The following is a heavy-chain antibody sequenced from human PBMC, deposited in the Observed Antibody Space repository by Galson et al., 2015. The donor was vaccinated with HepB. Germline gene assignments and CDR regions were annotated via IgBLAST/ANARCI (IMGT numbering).Heavy chain of an antibody. CDR2: FDPEDGET. J-gene: IGHJ6*02. Sequence: SCKVSGYTLTELSMHWVRQAPGKGLEWMGGFDPEDGETIYAQKFQGRVTMTEDTSTSTAYMELRSLRSDDTAVYYCARGLLVRTGTFYYYYYGMDVWGQGTTVTVSS. CDR3: ARGLLVRTGTFYYYYYGMDV. D-gene: IGHD3/OR15-3a*01. V-gene: IGHV1-24*01. CDR1: GYTLTELS.